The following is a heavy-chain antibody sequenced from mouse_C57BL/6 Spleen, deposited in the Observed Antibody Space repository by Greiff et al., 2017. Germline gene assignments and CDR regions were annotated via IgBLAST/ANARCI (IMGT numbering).Heavy chain of an antibody. Sequence: QVQLQQPGAELVKPGASVKLSCKASGYTFTSYCMHWVKQRPGRGLEWIGRIDPKSGGTKYNEKFKSKATLTVDKPSSTAYMQLSSLTSEDSAVYYCARNGWLLRDYYAMDYWGQGTSVTVSS. CDR1: GYTFTSYC. V-gene: IGHV1-72*01. D-gene: IGHD2-3*01. CDR3: ARNGWLLRDYYAMDY. CDR2: IDPKSGGT. J-gene: IGHJ4*01.